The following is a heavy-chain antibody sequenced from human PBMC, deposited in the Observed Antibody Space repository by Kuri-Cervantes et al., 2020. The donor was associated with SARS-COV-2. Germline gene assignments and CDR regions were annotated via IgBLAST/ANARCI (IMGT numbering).Heavy chain of an antibody. Sequence: ASVKVSCKASGYTFTSYGISWVRQAPGQGLEWMGWISAYNGNTNYAQKLQGRVTMTTDTSTSTAYMELRSLRSDDTAVYYCARVGLMITFVGVIVIPPDYWGQGTLVTVSS. CDR3: ARVGLMITFVGVIVIPPDY. V-gene: IGHV1-18*01. J-gene: IGHJ4*02. D-gene: IGHD3-16*02. CDR2: ISAYNGNT. CDR1: GYTFTSYG.